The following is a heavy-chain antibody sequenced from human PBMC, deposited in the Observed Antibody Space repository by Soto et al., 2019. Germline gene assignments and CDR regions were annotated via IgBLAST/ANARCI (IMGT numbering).Heavy chain of an antibody. CDR3: AKGGDDFRMDV. V-gene: IGHV3-30*18. CDR1: GFTFSSYG. Sequence: GGSLRLSCAASGFTFSSYGMHWVRQAPGKGLEWVAVISYDGSNKYYADSVKGRFTISRDNSKNTLYLQMNSLRAEDTAVYYCAKGGDDFRMDVWGQGTTVTVSS. CDR2: ISYDGSNK. D-gene: IGHD2-21*02. J-gene: IGHJ6*02.